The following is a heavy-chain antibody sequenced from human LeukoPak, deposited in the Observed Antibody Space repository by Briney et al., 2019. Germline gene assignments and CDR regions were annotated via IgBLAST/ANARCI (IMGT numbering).Heavy chain of an antibody. CDR1: GYPFTTYG. CDR2: ISANNGNR. V-gene: IGHV1-18*01. J-gene: IGHJ5*02. Sequence: ASVQVSCKASGYPFTTYGFIWVRLAPGRGPEWLGWISANNGNRKAAQKFRDRLNMTTDAATQTAYMHLTSLSSDDTAMYFCARTVGNRADPWGQGSLVIVSP. D-gene: IGHD1-14*01. CDR3: ARTVGNRADP.